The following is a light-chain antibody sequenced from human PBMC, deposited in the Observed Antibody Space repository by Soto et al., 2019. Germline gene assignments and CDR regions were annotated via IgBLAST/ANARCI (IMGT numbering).Light chain of an antibody. Sequence: EIVLTQSPGTLSLSPGERATLSCRASQSVSSTYLAWYQQKPGQAPRLLIYGASSKATGIPDRFSGSGSGIDFTLTISRLEPEDFAVYYCQQYVSSPLTFGGGTKVEIK. J-gene: IGKJ4*01. CDR2: GAS. CDR1: QSVSSTY. V-gene: IGKV3-20*01. CDR3: QQYVSSPLT.